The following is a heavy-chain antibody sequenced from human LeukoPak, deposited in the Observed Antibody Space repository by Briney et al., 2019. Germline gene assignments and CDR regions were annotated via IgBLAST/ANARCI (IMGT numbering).Heavy chain of an antibody. CDR1: GGSISSGGYY. D-gene: IGHD3-10*01. CDR2: IYHSGST. V-gene: IGHV4-30-2*01. CDR3: ARDQGTYGSASIDAFDI. Sequence: PSETLSLTCTVSGGSISSGGYYWSWIRQPPGKGLEWIGYIYHSGSTYYNPSLKSRVTISVDTSKNQFSLRLNSVTAADTAVYFCARDQGTYGSASIDAFDIWGQGTMVTVSS. J-gene: IGHJ3*02.